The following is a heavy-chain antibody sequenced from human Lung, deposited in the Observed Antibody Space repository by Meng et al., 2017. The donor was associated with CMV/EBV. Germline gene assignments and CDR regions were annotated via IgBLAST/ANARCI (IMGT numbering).Heavy chain of an antibody. CDR2: IYHSGST. V-gene: IGHV4-4*02. Sequence: VKPQEAGPGLGKPTGTPALTCAGSGGSISRSNVWSGVRQPPGKGLEWIGEIYHSGSTNYNPSLKSRVTISVDKSKNQFSLKLSSVTAADTAVYYCARVVTALWGYYFDYWGQGTLVTVSS. J-gene: IGHJ4*02. CDR1: GGSISRSNV. D-gene: IGHD2-21*02. CDR3: ARVVTALWGYYFDY.